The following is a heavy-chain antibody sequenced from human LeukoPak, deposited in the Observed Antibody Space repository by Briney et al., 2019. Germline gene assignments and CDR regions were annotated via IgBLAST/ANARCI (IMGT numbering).Heavy chain of an antibody. CDR1: GGSISSGGYS. D-gene: IGHD5-12*01. J-gene: IGHJ6*03. CDR2: IYHSGRT. CDR3: ASNVAEDFYYYMDV. V-gene: IGHV4-30-2*01. Sequence: SETLSLTCTVSGGSISSGGYSWSWIRQPPGKGLEWIGYIYHSGRTYYNPSLKSRVTISVDRSKNQFSLKLSSVTAADTAVYYCASNVAEDFYYYMDVWGKGTTVTVSS.